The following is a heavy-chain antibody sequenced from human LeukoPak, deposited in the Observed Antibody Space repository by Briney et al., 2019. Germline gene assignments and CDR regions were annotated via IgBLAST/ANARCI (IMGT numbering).Heavy chain of an antibody. CDR3: ARESPDIQLWLVRMHYYYYGMDV. CDR2: ISAYNGNT. V-gene: IGHV1-18*01. CDR1: GGTFSSYA. J-gene: IGHJ6*02. D-gene: IGHD5-18*01. Sequence: ASVKVSCEASGGTFSSYAISWVRQAPGQGLEWMGWISAYNGNTNYAQKLQGRVTMTTDTSTSTAYMELRSLRSDDTAVYYCARESPDIQLWLVRMHYYYYGMDVWGQGTTVTVSS.